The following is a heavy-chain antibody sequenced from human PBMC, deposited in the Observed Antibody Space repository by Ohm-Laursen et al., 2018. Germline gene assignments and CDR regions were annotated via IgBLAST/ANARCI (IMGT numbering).Heavy chain of an antibody. V-gene: IGHV3-9*01. Sequence: SLRLSCTAPGFTFDDYAMHWVRQAPGKGLEWVSGISWNSGSIGYADSVKGRFTISRDNAKNSLYLQMNSLRAEDTALYYCAKGRIVGSDIVVVVADYFDYWGQGTLVTVSS. CDR1: GFTFDDYA. CDR2: ISWNSGSI. CDR3: AKGRIVGSDIVVVVADYFDY. J-gene: IGHJ4*02. D-gene: IGHD2-15*01.